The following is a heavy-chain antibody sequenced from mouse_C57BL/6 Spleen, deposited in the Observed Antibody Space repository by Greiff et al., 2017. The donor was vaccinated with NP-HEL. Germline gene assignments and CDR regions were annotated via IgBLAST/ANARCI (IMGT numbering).Heavy chain of an antibody. CDR2: IHPNSGST. J-gene: IGHJ3*01. V-gene: IGHV1-64*01. Sequence: QVQLQQPGAELVKPGASVKLSCKASGYTFTSYWMHWVKQRPGQGLEWIGMIHPNSGSTNYNEKFKSKATLTVDKSSSTAYMQLSSLTSEDSAVYYCARRDEGAWFAYWGQGTLVTVSA. CDR1: GYTFTSYW. CDR3: ARRDEGAWFAY.